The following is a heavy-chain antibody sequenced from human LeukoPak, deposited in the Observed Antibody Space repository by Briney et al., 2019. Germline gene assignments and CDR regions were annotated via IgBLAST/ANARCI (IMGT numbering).Heavy chain of an antibody. CDR1: RFTFSSYS. J-gene: IGHJ5*02. V-gene: IGHV3-21*01. D-gene: IGHD1-7*01. CDR2: ISSSSSYI. Sequence: GGSLRLSCAASRFTFSSYSMNWVRQAPGKGLEWVSSISSSSSYIYYADSVKGRFTISRDNAKNSLYLQMNSLRAEDTAVYYCARSSGTTGKMRAFDPWGQGTLVTVSS. CDR3: ARSSGTTGKMRAFDP.